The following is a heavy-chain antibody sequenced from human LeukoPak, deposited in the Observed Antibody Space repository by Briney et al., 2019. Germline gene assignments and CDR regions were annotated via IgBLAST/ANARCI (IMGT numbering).Heavy chain of an antibody. CDR1: GGSISSHY. CDR2: IYYSGST. Sequence: KPSETLPLTCTVSGGSISSHYWSWIRQPPGKGLGWIGYIYYSGSTNYNPSLKSRVTISVDTAKNQFSLKLSSVTAADTAVFYCARGSGSFFPFDYWGQGTLVTVSS. D-gene: IGHD1-26*01. V-gene: IGHV4-59*11. J-gene: IGHJ4*02. CDR3: ARGSGSFFPFDY.